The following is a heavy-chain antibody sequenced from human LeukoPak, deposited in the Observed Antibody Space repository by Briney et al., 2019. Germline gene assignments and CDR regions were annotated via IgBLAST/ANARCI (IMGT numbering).Heavy chain of an antibody. CDR3: ARERLGYYDRSGLDY. CDR1: GGSFSGYY. Sequence: SETLSLTCAVYGGSFSGYYWSWIRQPPGKGLEWIGSIYYSGSTYYNPSLKSRVTISVDTSKNQFSLKLSSVTAADTAVYYCARERLGYYDRSGLDYWGQGTLVTVSS. D-gene: IGHD3-22*01. J-gene: IGHJ4*02. CDR2: IYYSGST. V-gene: IGHV4-34*01.